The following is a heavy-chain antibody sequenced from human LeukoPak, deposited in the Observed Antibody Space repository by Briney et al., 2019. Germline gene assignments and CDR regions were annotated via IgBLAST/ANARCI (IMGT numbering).Heavy chain of an antibody. Sequence: GGSLRLSCAASGFTFSDYYMSWIRQAPGKGLDWVSYISSSGSTIYYADSVKGRFTISRDNAKNSLYLQMNSLRAEDTAVYYCARGLSDYDFWSGTHAFDIWGQGTMVTVSS. V-gene: IGHV3-11*04. CDR2: ISSSGSTI. J-gene: IGHJ3*02. CDR1: GFTFSDYY. CDR3: ARGLSDYDFWSGTHAFDI. D-gene: IGHD3-3*01.